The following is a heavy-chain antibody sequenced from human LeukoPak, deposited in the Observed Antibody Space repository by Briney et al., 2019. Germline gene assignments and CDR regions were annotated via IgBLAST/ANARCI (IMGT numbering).Heavy chain of an antibody. V-gene: IGHV3-9*01. J-gene: IGHJ4*02. CDR3: ARDRYHDSSGYQPLNY. CDR2: ISWNGGNI. CDR1: GFTFRDYA. Sequence: GGSLRLSCAASGFTFRDYAMHWVRLPPGKGLEWVSGISWNGGNIDYADSVKGRFTISRDNAKNSLYLQMNSLRAEDTAVYYCARDRYHDSSGYQPLNYGGQGTLVTVSS. D-gene: IGHD3-22*01.